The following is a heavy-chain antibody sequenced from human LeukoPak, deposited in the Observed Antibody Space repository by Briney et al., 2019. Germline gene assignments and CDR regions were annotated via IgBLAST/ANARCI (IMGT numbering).Heavy chain of an antibody. CDR1: GYTFTSYY. D-gene: IGHD3-3*01. J-gene: IGHJ5*02. Sequence: GASVKVSCKASGYTFTSYYMHWVRQAPGQGLEWMGIINPSGGSTSYAQKFQGRVTMTRDTSTSTVYMELSSLRSEDTAVYYCARDLTIFGVVITAKNWFDPWGQGTLVTVSS. CDR2: INPSGGST. CDR3: ARDLTIFGVVITAKNWFDP. V-gene: IGHV1-46*01.